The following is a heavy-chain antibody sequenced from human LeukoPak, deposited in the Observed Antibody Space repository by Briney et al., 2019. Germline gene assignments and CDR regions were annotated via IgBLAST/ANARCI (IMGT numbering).Heavy chain of an antibody. J-gene: IGHJ4*02. V-gene: IGHV3-23*01. CDR3: AKSRSPGFDY. Sequence: GGSLRLSCAASGFTFSRYGMTWVRQAPGKGLEWVSTISDTGASTYYADSVKGRFTTSRDNSKNTLYLQMNSLRVDDTAVYYCAKSRSPGFDYWGQGTLVTVSS. D-gene: IGHD1-14*01. CDR1: GFTFSRYG. CDR2: ISDTGAST.